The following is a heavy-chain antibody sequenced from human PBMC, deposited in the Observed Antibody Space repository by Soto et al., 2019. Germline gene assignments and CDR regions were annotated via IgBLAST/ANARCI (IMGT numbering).Heavy chain of an antibody. V-gene: IGHV3-30*03. J-gene: IGHJ4*02. CDR2: ISGYGNDK. D-gene: IGHD1-26*01. Sequence: QVQLVESGGGVVQPGRSLRLSCAASGFIFRNFGMHWVRRAPGKGLEWVAPISGYGNDKYYPDSMKGRFTISRDNFNNTLYLQLNSLRPEDTAVYHCVQGASTAHQPLDSWGQGVLVTVSS. CDR3: VQGASTAHQPLDS. CDR1: GFIFRNFG.